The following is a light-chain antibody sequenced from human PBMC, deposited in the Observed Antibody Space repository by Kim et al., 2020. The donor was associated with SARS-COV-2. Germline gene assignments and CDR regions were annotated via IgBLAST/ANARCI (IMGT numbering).Light chain of an antibody. CDR2: EVF. V-gene: IGLV2-11*01. CDR3: CSYAGGYTVM. Sequence: QSALTQPRSVSGSPGQSVTISCSGSSRDVGGHNYVSWYRQVPGKAPQLIIYEVFKRPSGVPERFSASRSGNTASLTISGLQPEDEGDYHCCSYAGGYTVMFGGGTQLTVL. J-gene: IGLJ7*01. CDR1: SRDVGGHNY.